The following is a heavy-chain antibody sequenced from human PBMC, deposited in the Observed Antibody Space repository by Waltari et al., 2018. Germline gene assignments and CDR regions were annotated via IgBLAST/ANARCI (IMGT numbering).Heavy chain of an antibody. CDR3: ARGIAAAGTSNNWFDP. V-gene: IGHV1-3*01. D-gene: IGHD6-13*01. CDR2: INAGNGNT. J-gene: IGHJ5*02. CDR1: GYTFTSYA. Sequence: QVQLVQSGAEVKKPGASVKVSCKASGYTFTSYAMHWVRPAPGQRPEWMGWINAGNGNTKYSQKFQGRVTITRDTSASTAYMELSSLRSEDTAVYYCARGIAAAGTSNNWFDPWGQGTLVTVSS.